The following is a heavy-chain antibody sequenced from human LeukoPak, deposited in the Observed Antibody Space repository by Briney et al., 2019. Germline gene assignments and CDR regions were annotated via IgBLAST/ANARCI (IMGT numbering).Heavy chain of an antibody. V-gene: IGHV1-69*13. CDR1: GGTFSSYA. Sequence: ASVKVSCKASGGTFSSYAISWVRQAPGQGLEWMGGIIPIFGTANYAQKFQGRATITADESTSTAYMELSSLRSEDTAVYYCARAMGDYYDSSVFYWGQGTLVTVSS. J-gene: IGHJ4*02. CDR3: ARAMGDYYDSSVFY. D-gene: IGHD3-22*01. CDR2: IIPIFGTA.